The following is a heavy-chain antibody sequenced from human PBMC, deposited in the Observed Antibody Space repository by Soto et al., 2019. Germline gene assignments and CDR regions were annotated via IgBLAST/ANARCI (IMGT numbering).Heavy chain of an antibody. Sequence: PSETLSLTCAVSGGSISSSSYYWGWIRQPPGKGLEWIGSIYYSGSTYYNPSLKSRVTISVDTSKNQFSLKLSSVTAADTAVYYCARHGAVAVDYWGQGTLVTVSS. CDR2: IYYSGST. V-gene: IGHV4-39*01. J-gene: IGHJ4*02. D-gene: IGHD6-19*01. CDR3: ARHGAVAVDY. CDR1: GGSISSSSYY.